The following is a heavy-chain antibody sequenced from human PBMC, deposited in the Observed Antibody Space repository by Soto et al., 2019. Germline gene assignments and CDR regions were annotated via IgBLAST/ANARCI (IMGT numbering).Heavy chain of an antibody. CDR2: IWHSGST. D-gene: IGHD6-19*01. V-gene: IGHV4-4*02. J-gene: IGHJ3*02. CDR3: AYILGWYRLDI. CDR1: GDSISNNKW. Sequence: QVQLRESGPGLVKPSGTLSLTCAVSGDSISNNKWWGWVRQPPGKGLEWIGDIWHSGSTNYNPSLKSRVTISVDKSKNQFSLEVNSVTAADTAMYYCAYILGWYRLDIWGQGTMVTVSS.